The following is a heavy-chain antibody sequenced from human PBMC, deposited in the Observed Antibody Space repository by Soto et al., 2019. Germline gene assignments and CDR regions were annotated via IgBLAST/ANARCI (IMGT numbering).Heavy chain of an antibody. CDR1: GYSISSGYY. D-gene: IGHD6-13*01. CDR3: AREIAAAGTQPYNWFDP. CDR2: IYHSGST. V-gene: IGHV4-38-2*02. Sequence: KTSETLSLTCAVSGYSISSGYYWGWIRQPPGKGLEWIGSIYHSGSTYYNPSLKSRVTISVDTSRNQFSLKLSSVTAADTAVYYCAREIAAAGTQPYNWFDPWGQGTLVTVSS. J-gene: IGHJ5*02.